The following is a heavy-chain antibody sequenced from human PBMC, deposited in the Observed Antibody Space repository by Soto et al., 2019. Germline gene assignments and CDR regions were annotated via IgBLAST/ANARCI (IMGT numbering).Heavy chain of an antibody. J-gene: IGHJ3*02. Sequence: SETLSLTCTVSGGSISSCDYYWSWIRQPPGKGLEWIGYIYYSGSTYYNPSLKSRVTISVDTSKNQFSLKLSSVTAADTAVYYCAGWRAAAANDAFDIWCQGTMVTVSS. CDR2: IYYSGST. V-gene: IGHV4-30-4*01. CDR3: AGWRAAAANDAFDI. D-gene: IGHD6-13*01. CDR1: GGSISSCDYY.